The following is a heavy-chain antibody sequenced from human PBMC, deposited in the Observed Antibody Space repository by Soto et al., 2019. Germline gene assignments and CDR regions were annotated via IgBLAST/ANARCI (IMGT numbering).Heavy chain of an antibody. CDR3: ARDPGWSSSWVYFDY. V-gene: IGHV3-33*01. CDR1: GFIFSSYG. CDR2: IWNDGSNK. D-gene: IGHD6-13*01. Sequence: ESGGGVVQPGRSLRLSCAASGFIFSSYGVDWVRQAPGKGLEWVAVIWNDGSNKDYADSVKGRFTISRDNSKNTVYLQMNSLRAEDTAVYYCARDPGWSSSWVYFDYWGQGILVTVS. J-gene: IGHJ4*02.